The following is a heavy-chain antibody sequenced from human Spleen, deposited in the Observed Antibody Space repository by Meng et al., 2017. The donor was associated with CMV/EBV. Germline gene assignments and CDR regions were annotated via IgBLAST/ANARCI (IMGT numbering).Heavy chain of an antibody. CDR3: AKGGCSSTSCPYGHHHYYYGMDV. Sequence: GESLKISCAASGFTFSSYGMHWVRQAPGKGLEWVAFIRYDGSNKYYADSVKGRFTISRDNSKNTLYLQMNSLRAEDTAVYYFAKGGCSSTSCPYGHHHYYYGMDVWGQGTTVTV. CDR1: GFTFSSYG. V-gene: IGHV3-30*02. D-gene: IGHD2-2*01. CDR2: IRYDGSNK. J-gene: IGHJ6*02.